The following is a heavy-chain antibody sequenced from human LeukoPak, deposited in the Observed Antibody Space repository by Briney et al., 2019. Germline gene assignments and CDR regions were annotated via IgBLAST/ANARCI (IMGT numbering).Heavy chain of an antibody. V-gene: IGHV4-59*01. D-gene: IGHD6-19*01. J-gene: IGHJ3*02. Sequence: SETLSLTCTVSGGSISSYYWSWIRQPPGEGLEWIGYIYYSGSTNYNPSLKSRVTISVDTSKNQFSLKLSSVTAADTAVYYCTRGHLVGGWFKYDAFDIWGQGTMVTVSS. CDR3: TRGHLVGGWFKYDAFDI. CDR2: IYYSGST. CDR1: GGSISSYY.